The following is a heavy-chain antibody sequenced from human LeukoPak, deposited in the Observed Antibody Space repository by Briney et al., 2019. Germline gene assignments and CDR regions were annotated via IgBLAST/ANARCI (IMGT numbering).Heavy chain of an antibody. CDR1: GLTFNNHW. CDR3: AKGGQVVSV. V-gene: IGHV3-7*01. CDR2: IKQDGSEA. D-gene: IGHD2-15*01. J-gene: IGHJ6*04. Sequence: GRSLSLSCAPTGLTFNNHWMSWVRQAPGKGLEWVANIKQDGSEAAYVGSVTGRFTICRDNAKDSLNRQMNSLRAEGAAVYVCAKGGQVVSVWGKGTPVTVSS.